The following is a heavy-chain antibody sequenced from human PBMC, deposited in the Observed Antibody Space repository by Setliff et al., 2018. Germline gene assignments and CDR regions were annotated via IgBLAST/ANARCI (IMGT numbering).Heavy chain of an antibody. CDR1: GGSINSGVYY. J-gene: IGHJ4*02. CDR3: ARTGTYRYFDY. V-gene: IGHV4-39*01. CDR2: IYHGGDT. Sequence: PSETLSLTCTVSGGSINSGVYYWGWIRQPPGKGLEWIGRIYHGGDTYYNASLKGRLTISVDTSKNQFSLKLRSVTAADTAVYYCARTGTYRYFDYWGQGALVTVSS. D-gene: IGHD1-1*01.